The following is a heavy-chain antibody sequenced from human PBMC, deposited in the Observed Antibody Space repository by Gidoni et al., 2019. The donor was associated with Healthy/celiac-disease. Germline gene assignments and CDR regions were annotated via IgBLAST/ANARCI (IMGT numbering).Heavy chain of an antibody. J-gene: IGHJ4*02. D-gene: IGHD3-16*01. V-gene: IGHV3-48*02. CDR1: VFTFSSDS. CDR3: ARGRGSYYDY. CDR2: ISSSSITI. Sequence: EVQLVESGGGLVQPGGPLRLSCAASVFTFSSDSMNWVRQAPGKGLAWVSYISSSSITIYYADSVTGRFTISRDNSKNSLYLQMNSLRDEDTAVYYCARGRGSYYDYWGQGTLVTVSS.